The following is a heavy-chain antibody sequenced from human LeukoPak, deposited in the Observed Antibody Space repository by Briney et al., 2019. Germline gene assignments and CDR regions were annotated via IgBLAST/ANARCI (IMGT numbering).Heavy chain of an antibody. CDR3: ARVSTTVVHTPFDY. J-gene: IGHJ4*02. D-gene: IGHD4-23*01. V-gene: IGHV1-18*01. Sequence: ASVKVSCKASGYTFTSYGISWVRQAPGQGLEWMGWISAYNGNTNYAQKFQGRVTITADKSTSTAYMELSSLRSEDTAVYYCARVSTTVVHTPFDYWGQGTLVTVSS. CDR1: GYTFTSYG. CDR2: ISAYNGNT.